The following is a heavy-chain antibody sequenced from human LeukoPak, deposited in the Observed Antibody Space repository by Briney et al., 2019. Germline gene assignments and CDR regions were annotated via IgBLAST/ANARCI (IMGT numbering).Heavy chain of an antibody. CDR1: GGTFSSYA. CDR2: IIPIFGTA. Sequence: SVKVSCKASGGTFSSYAISWVRQAPGQGLEWMGRIIPIFGTANYAQKFQGRVTITTDESTSTAYMELSSLRSEDTAVYYCARTESRDSSGYYSYYFDYWGQGTLVTVSP. V-gene: IGHV1-69*05. J-gene: IGHJ4*02. D-gene: IGHD3-22*01. CDR3: ARTESRDSSGYYSYYFDY.